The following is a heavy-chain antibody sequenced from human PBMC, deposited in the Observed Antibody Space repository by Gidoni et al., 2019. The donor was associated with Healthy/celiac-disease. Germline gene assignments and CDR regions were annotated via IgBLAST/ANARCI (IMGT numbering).Heavy chain of an antibody. CDR1: GFTFSSYA. V-gene: IGHV3-30*01. Sequence: QVQLVESGGGVVQPRSSLRLSCAASGFTFSSYAMHWVRQAPGKGLEWVAVISDDGSNKYYADSVKGRFTISRDNSKNTLYLQMNSLRAEDTAVYYCASGPAVADNWGQGTLVTVSS. J-gene: IGHJ4*02. CDR2: ISDDGSNK. D-gene: IGHD6-19*01. CDR3: ASGPAVADN.